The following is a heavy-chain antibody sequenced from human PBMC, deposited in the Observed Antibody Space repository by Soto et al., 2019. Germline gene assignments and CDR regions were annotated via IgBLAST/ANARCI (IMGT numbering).Heavy chain of an antibody. CDR1: GGTFNNYA. J-gene: IGHJ4*02. V-gene: IGHV1-69*01. Sequence: QVQLVQSGAEVKKPGSSVKVSCKASGGTFNNYAISWVRQAPGQGLEWMGGIIPIIATADYAQKFQGRVTITADESTRTAYMEVTSLTSEDTAVYFCAGTYDTSGDYPYYFDYWGQGTPVTVSS. CDR3: AGTYDTSGDYPYYFDY. D-gene: IGHD3-22*01. CDR2: IIPIIATA.